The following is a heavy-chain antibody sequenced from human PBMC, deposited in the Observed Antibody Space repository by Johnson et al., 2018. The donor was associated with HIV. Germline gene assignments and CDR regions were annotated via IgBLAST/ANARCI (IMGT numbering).Heavy chain of an antibody. V-gene: IGHV3-9*01. Sequence: LLVESGGGVVRPGRSLRLSCAASGFTFDDYAMHWVRQAPGKGLEWVSGISWNSGSIGYADSVKGRFTISRDNAKNTLYLQMNSLRPEDTALYFCARDSGAPGNDAFDIWGQGTMVTISS. D-gene: IGHD1-26*01. CDR2: ISWNSGSI. CDR1: GFTFDDYA. J-gene: IGHJ3*02. CDR3: ARDSGAPGNDAFDI.